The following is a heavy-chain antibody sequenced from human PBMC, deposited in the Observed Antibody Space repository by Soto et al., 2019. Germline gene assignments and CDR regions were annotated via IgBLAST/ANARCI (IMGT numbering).Heavy chain of an antibody. CDR3: ARASTTVTTLDY. Sequence: QLQLQESGSGLVKPSQTLSLTCALSGGSISSGGYSWSWIRQPPGKGLEWIGYIYLSGSTYYNPSLKSRVALSVDRSKNQFSLKLSSVTAADTAVYYCARASTTVTTLDYWGQGTLVTVSS. J-gene: IGHJ4*02. V-gene: IGHV4-30-2*01. CDR1: GGSISSGGYS. D-gene: IGHD4-17*01. CDR2: IYLSGST.